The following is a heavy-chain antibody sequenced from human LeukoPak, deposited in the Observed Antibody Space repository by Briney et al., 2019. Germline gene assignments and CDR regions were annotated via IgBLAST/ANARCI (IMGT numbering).Heavy chain of an antibody. V-gene: IGHV1-8*03. CDR1: GYTFTSYD. CDR3: ARGPSLWFGELSDSANNWFDP. J-gene: IGHJ5*02. Sequence: ASVKVSCKASGYTFTSYDINWVRQATGQGLEWMGWMNPNSGNTGYAQKFQGRVTITRNTSISTAYMELSSLRSEDTAVYYCARGPSLWFGELSDSANNWFDPWGQGTLVTVSS. CDR2: MNPNSGNT. D-gene: IGHD3-10*01.